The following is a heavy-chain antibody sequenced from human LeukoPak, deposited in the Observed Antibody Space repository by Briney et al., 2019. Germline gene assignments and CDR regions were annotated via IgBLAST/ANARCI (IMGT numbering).Heavy chain of an antibody. D-gene: IGHD6-13*01. J-gene: IGHJ4*02. CDR1: GFTFSSYW. CDR3: ARSSGSSWYDEDYFDY. CDR2: IKQDGSEK. V-gene: IGHV3-7*01. Sequence: GGSLRLSCAASGFTFSSYWMSWVRQAPGKGLEWVANIKQDGSEKYYVDSVKGRFTISRDNAKNSLYLQMNSLRAEDTAVYYCARSSGSSWYDEDYFDYRGQGTLVTVSS.